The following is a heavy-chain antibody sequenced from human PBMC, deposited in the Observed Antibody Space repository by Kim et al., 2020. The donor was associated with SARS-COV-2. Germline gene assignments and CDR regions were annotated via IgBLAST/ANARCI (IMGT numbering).Heavy chain of an antibody. V-gene: IGHV4-31*03. J-gene: IGHJ4*02. D-gene: IGHD2-2*01. CDR2: ISYSGNP. CDR1: GGSISSGGKF. CDR3: ARGQPLDY. Sequence: SETLSLTCSVSGGSISSGGKFWTWIRPHPAKGLEWIGYISYSGNPHYSPSLRSRVSISLQTSENQFSLELTSVTAADTAVYYCARGQPLDYWGQGILVTVSS.